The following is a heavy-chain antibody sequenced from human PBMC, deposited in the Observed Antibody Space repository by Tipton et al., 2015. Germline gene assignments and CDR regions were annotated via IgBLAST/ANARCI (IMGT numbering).Heavy chain of an antibody. J-gene: IGHJ4*02. CDR3: ACQDYDSLTRDYQTVDY. Sequence: TLSLTCTVSGDSINSYYWSWVRQPPGKELEWIGYIQYSGSTNYNPSLKSRVTISVDTSKTQFSLKMSSVTAADTAVYYCACQDYDSLTRDYQTVDYWGQGTLVTVSS. V-gene: IGHV4-59*08. CDR1: GDSINSYY. CDR2: IQYSGST. D-gene: IGHD3-9*01.